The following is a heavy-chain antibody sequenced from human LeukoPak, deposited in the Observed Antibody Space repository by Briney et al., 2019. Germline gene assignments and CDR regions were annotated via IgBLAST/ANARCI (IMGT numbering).Heavy chain of an antibody. CDR3: ARKSGGAHDY. CDR2: IYYSGST. CDR1: GGSISSGDYY. Sequence: SETLSLTCTVSGGSISSGDYYWSWIRQPPGKGLEWIGYIYYSGSTYYNPSLKSRVTMSVDTSGNQFSLKLTSMTAADTAVYYCARKSGGAHDYWGQGTLVTVSS. V-gene: IGHV4-30-4*08. D-gene: IGHD3-16*01. J-gene: IGHJ4*02.